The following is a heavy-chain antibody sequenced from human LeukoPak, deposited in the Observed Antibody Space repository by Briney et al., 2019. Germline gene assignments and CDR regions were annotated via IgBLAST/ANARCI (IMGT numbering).Heavy chain of an antibody. D-gene: IGHD2-2*01. Sequence: GGSLRLSCAASGFTFSSYAMSWVRQAPGKGLEWVSTMRGSGDNTYYTAPVKGRFTIYRDNSKNTLYWQMNSLRAEDTALYYCAKLGYCISAACPWGHGTLVTVSS. CDR2: MRGSGDNT. J-gene: IGHJ5*02. V-gene: IGHV3-23*01. CDR3: AKLGYCISAACP. CDR1: GFTFSSYA.